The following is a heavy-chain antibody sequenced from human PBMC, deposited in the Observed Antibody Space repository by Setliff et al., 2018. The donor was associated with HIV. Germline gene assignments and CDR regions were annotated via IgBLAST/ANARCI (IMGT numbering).Heavy chain of an antibody. D-gene: IGHD3-22*01. J-gene: IGHJ4*02. V-gene: IGHV3-7*01. CDR2: INQNGREK. Sequence: LRLSCAASGFTSGFTFTNYWMSWVRQAPGEGLEWVANINQNGREKYYVDSVKGRFTISRDNAKDSLYLQMNSLRGEDTAVYYCAGSRGYFVKAEWGQGTLVTVSS. CDR1: GFTSGFTFTNYW. CDR3: AGSRGYFVKAE.